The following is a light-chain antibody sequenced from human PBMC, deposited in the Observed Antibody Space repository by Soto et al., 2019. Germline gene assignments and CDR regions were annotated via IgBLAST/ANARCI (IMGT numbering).Light chain of an antibody. CDR1: QSVSGSY. J-gene: IGKJ1*01. CDR3: QQYGSSGT. Sequence: ETGFTQSPGTLSLSPGERATLSCRASQSVSGSYLAWYQQKPGQAPRLLIYGASSRATGIPDRFSGSGSGTDFTLTISRLEPEDFAVYYCQQYGSSGTFGQGTKVDIK. CDR2: GAS. V-gene: IGKV3-20*01.